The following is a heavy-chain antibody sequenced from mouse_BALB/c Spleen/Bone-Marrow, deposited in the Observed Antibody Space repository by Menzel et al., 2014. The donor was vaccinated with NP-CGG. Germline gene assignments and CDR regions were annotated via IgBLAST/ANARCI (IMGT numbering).Heavy chain of an antibody. CDR1: GFTFSSYW. D-gene: IGHD4-1*01. CDR3: TRTGTGYFDY. Sequence: EVQLVESGGGLEQPGGSMKLSCVASGFTFSSYWMNWVRQSPEKGLEWVAEIRLKSNNYATHYAESVKGRFTISRDDSKSSVYLQMNNLRAEDTGIYYCTRTGTGYFDYWGQGTTLTVSS. V-gene: IGHV6-6*02. CDR2: IRLKSNNYAT. J-gene: IGHJ2*01.